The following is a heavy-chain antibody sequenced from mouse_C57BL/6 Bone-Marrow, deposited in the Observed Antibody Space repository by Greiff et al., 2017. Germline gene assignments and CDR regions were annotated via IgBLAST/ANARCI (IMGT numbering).Heavy chain of an antibody. D-gene: IGHD2-3*01. CDR2: IDPEIGDT. CDR1: GFNIKDDY. Sequence: EVQLQQSGAELVRPGASVKLSCTASGFNIKDDYIHWVKQRPEQGLEWIGWIDPEIGDTEYASKFQGKATITSDKTSNTAYLQLSSLTSEDTAVCYCSSFDGNYFDFWGQGTPLTVAS. V-gene: IGHV14-4*01. J-gene: IGHJ2*01. CDR3: SSFDGNYFDF.